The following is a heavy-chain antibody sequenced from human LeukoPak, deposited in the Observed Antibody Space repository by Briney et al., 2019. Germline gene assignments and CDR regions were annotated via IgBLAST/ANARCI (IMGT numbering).Heavy chain of an antibody. CDR1: GFIFGSCA. J-gene: IGHJ4*02. Sequence: PGGALRPSCAASGFIFGSCAMSWVRQSPGKGLEWVSAISPSGGSRYYADSVKGRFTISRDNSKNTLYLQMNSLRAEETAIYYCAKFSAFTSNWYKTPFDCWGQGTLVTVPS. D-gene: IGHD6-13*01. V-gene: IGHV3-23*01. CDR3: AKFSAFTSNWYKTPFDC. CDR2: ISPSGGSR.